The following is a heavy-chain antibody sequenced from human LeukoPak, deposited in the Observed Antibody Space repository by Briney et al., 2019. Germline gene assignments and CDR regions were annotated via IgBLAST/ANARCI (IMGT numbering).Heavy chain of an antibody. CDR2: INPNSGGT. CDR3: AGVVESCGYYTDY. V-gene: IGHV1-2*05. Sequence: ASVKVSCKASGYTFTGYYMHWVRQAPGQGLESMGRINPNSGGTNYAQKFQGRVTMTRDTSISTAYMELSRLRSDDTYEYSNAGVVESCGYYTDYWGQGTLVTVSS. D-gene: IGHD3-22*01. J-gene: IGHJ4*02. CDR1: GYTFTGYY.